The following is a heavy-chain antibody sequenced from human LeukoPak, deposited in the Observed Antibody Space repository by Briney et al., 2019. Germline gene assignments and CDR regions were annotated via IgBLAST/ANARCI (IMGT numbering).Heavy chain of an antibody. CDR2: ISSSGSTI. CDR1: GFTFSSYE. V-gene: IGHV3-48*03. D-gene: IGHD2-21*02. J-gene: IGHJ4*02. Sequence: GGSLRLSCAASGFTFSSYEMNWVRQAPGKGLEWVSYISSSGSTIYYADSVKGRFTISRDNAKNSLYLQMNSLRAEDTAVYYCARDPLACCGGDCYFFFDYWGQGTLVTVSS. CDR3: ARDPLACCGGDCYFFFDY.